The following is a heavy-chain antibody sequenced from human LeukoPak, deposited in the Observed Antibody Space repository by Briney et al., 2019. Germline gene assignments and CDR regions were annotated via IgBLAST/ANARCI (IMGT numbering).Heavy chain of an antibody. V-gene: IGHV1-18*01. CDR3: ARDRRYYYGSGSYSPFDY. D-gene: IGHD3-10*01. J-gene: IGHJ4*02. CDR1: GYTFTSYG. Sequence: ASVKVSCKASGYTFTSYGISWVRQAPGRGLEWMGWISGYNDNTNYAQKLQGRVTMTTDTSTSTAYMELRSLRSDDTAVYYCARDRRYYYGSGSYSPFDYWGQGTLVTVSS. CDR2: ISGYNDNT.